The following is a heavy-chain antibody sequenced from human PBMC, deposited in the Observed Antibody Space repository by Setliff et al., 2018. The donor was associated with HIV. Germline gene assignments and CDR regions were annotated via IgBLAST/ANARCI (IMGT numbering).Heavy chain of an antibody. D-gene: IGHD1-1*01. J-gene: IGHJ6*03. CDR2: ISPYNGNT. V-gene: IGHV1-18*01. CDR3: ASTNWNYYMDV. Sequence: ASVKVSCKASGYTFSNYGISWVRQAPGQGLEWMGWISPYNGNTNYVQKLQGRVTITTDTSTSTAYMELRSLRSDDTALYYCASTNWNYYMDVWGKGTTVTVSS. CDR1: GYTFSNYG.